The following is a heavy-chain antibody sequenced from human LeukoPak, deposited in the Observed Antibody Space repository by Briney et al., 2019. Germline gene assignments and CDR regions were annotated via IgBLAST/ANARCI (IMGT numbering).Heavy chain of an antibody. Sequence: SETLSLTCTVSGGSLSSYNWSWIRQPPGKGLEWMGPIYYSGGTNYNPSLMSRVTRSVDTSNNHVSLKLTCVTAADTAVYYCAARSTGWDVWGQGTTVTVSS. J-gene: IGHJ6*02. V-gene: IGHV4-59*01. CDR3: AARSTGWDV. D-gene: IGHD1-14*01. CDR2: IYYSGGT. CDR1: GGSLSSYN.